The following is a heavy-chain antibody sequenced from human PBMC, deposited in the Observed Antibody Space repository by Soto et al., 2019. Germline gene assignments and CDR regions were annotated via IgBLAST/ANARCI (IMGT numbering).Heavy chain of an antibody. J-gene: IGHJ6*03. CDR2: FDPEDGET. V-gene: IGHV1-24*01. D-gene: IGHD1-1*01. Sequence: ASVKVSCKVSGYTLTELSMHWVRQAPGKGLEWMGGFDPEDGETIYAQKFQGRVTMTEDTSTDTAYMELSSLRSEDTAVYYCATVTTGYYYMDVWGKGTTVTVSS. CDR1: GYTLTELS. CDR3: ATVTTGYYYMDV.